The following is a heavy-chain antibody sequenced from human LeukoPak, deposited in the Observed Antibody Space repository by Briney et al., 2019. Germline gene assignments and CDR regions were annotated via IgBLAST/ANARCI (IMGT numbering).Heavy chain of an antibody. CDR3: ARVVSGWYRFGFLDY. Sequence: PGGSLRLACAASRFTFSSYSMNWVRLAPVMGLEWVSFINSSSSTIYYADSVKGRFTISRDNFKNSLYLQMNSLRDEDTAVYYCARVVSGWYRFGFLDYWGQGTLVTVPS. V-gene: IGHV3-48*02. J-gene: IGHJ4*02. CDR1: RFTFSSYS. CDR2: INSSSSTI. D-gene: IGHD6-19*01.